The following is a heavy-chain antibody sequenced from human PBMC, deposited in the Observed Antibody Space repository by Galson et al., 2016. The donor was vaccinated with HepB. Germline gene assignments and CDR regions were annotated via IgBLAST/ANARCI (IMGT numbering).Heavy chain of an antibody. J-gene: IGHJ4*02. D-gene: IGHD1-7*01. CDR3: ARIIKTGTTSHFDY. Sequence: SLRLSCAASGFTVSNNYMSWVRQAPGKGLEWASVIYSGGSTYYADSVKGRFTISRDNTKNSLYLQLNSLRAEDTAVYYCARIIKTGTTSHFDYWGQGTLVTVSS. CDR1: GFTVSNNY. CDR2: IYSGGST. V-gene: IGHV3-53*01.